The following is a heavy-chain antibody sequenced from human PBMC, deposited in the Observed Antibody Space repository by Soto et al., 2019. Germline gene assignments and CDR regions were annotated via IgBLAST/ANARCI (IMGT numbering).Heavy chain of an antibody. J-gene: IGHJ4*02. CDR3: ARDSNYYGSGSYFRSDY. Sequence: GGSLRLSCAASGFTFSSYSMNWVRQAPGKGLEWVSYISSSSSTIYYADSVKGRFTISRENAKNSLYLQMNSLRDEDTAVYYCARDSNYYGSGSYFRSDYWGQGTLVTVSS. CDR2: ISSSSSTI. V-gene: IGHV3-48*02. CDR1: GFTFSSYS. D-gene: IGHD3-10*01.